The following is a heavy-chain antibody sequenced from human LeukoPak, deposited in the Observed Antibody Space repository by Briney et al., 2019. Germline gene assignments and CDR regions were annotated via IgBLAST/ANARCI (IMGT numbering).Heavy chain of an antibody. Sequence: SETLSLTCTVSGGSISSGSYYWSWIRQPAGKGLEWIGRIYTSGSTNYNPSLKSRVTISVDTSKNQFSLKLSSVTAADTAVYYCARESGDYYGSGSYSGPFDYWGQGTLVTVSS. D-gene: IGHD3-10*01. CDR3: ARESGDYYGSGSYSGPFDY. CDR1: GGSISSGSYY. CDR2: IYTSGST. J-gene: IGHJ4*02. V-gene: IGHV4-61*02.